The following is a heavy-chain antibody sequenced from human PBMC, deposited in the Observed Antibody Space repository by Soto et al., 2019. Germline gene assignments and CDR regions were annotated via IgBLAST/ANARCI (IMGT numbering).Heavy chain of an antibody. V-gene: IGHV3-30-3*01. Sequence: GGSLRLSCAASGFTFSSYAMHWVRQAPGKGLEWVAVISYDGSNKYYADSVKGRFTISRDNSKNTLYLQMNSLRAEDTAVYYCATVVPAAISVTTGWGGYYYGMDVWGQGTTVTVSS. CDR2: ISYDGSNK. J-gene: IGHJ6*02. CDR3: ATVVPAAISVTTGWGGYYYGMDV. D-gene: IGHD2-2*01. CDR1: GFTFSSYA.